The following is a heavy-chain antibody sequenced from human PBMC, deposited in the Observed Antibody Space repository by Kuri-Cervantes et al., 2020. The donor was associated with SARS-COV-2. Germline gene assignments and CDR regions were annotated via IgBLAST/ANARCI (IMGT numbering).Heavy chain of an antibody. Sequence: ASVKVSCKASGYTFTSYDINWVRQATGQGLEWMGWMNPNSGNTGYAQKFQGRVTMTRNTSISTAYMELSSLRSEDTAVYYCARDIGYCSGTSCYTRLDSWGQGTLVTVSS. CDR1: GYTFTSYD. V-gene: IGHV1-8*02. D-gene: IGHD2-2*02. CDR3: ARDIGYCSGTSCYTRLDS. J-gene: IGHJ4*02. CDR2: MNPNSGNT.